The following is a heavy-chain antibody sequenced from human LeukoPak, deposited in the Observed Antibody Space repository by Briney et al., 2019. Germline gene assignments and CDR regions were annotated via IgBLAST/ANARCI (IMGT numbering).Heavy chain of an antibody. CDR2: INPSGGST. J-gene: IGHJ3*02. CDR1: GGTFSSYA. Sequence: ASVKVSCKASGGTFSSYAISWVRQAPGQGLEWMGIINPSGGSTSYAQKFQGRVTMTRDTSTSTVYMELSSLRSEDTAVYYCARSVYDFWSGYPAAFDIWGQGTMVTVSS. D-gene: IGHD3-3*01. CDR3: ARSVYDFWSGYPAAFDI. V-gene: IGHV1-46*01.